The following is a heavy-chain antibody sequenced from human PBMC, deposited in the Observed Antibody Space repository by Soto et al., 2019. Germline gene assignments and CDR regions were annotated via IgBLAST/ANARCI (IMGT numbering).Heavy chain of an antibody. V-gene: IGHV4-59*01. D-gene: IGHD3-3*01. Sequence: TSETLSLTCTVSGGSISSYYWSWIRQPPGKGLEWIGYIYYSGSTNYNPSLKSRVTISVDTSKNQFSLKLSSVTAADTAVYYCARAVNDFWSGYPDYRAQRTLVTVSS. J-gene: IGHJ4*02. CDR3: ARAVNDFWSGYPDY. CDR1: GGSISSYY. CDR2: IYYSGST.